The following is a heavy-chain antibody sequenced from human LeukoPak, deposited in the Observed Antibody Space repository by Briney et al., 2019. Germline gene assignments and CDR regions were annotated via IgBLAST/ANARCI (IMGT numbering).Heavy chain of an antibody. V-gene: IGHV3-48*03. Sequence: GGSLRLSCAASGFTFSSYEMNWVRQAPGKGLEWVSYISSSGSTIYYADSVKGRFTISRDNAKNSLYLQMNSLRAEDTAVYYCARDQSGYYDQYYFDYWGQGTLVTVSS. CDR2: ISSSGSTI. J-gene: IGHJ4*02. CDR3: ARDQSGYYDQYYFDY. D-gene: IGHD3-3*01. CDR1: GFTFSSYE.